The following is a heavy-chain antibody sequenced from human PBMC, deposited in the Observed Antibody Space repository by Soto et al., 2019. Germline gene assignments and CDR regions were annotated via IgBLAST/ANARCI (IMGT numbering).Heavy chain of an antibody. CDR3: ATSERITIFAVFDY. CDR2: FDPEDGET. CDR1: GYTLTELS. D-gene: IGHD3-3*01. Sequence: ASVKVSCKVSGYTLTELSMHWVRQAPGKGLEWMGGFDPEDGETIYAQKFQGRVTMTEDTSTDTAYMELSSLRSEDTAVYYCATSERITIFAVFDYWGQGTLVTVSS. J-gene: IGHJ4*02. V-gene: IGHV1-24*01.